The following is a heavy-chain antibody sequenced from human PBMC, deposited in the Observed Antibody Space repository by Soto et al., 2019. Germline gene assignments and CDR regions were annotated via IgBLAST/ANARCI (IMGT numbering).Heavy chain of an antibody. CDR2: ISYDGSYK. D-gene: IGHD2-2*01. CDR1: GCIFSNYD. Sequence: QVQLVESGGGVVQPGTSLRLSCAAAGCIFSNYDMHWARQAPGKGLGWVTVISYDGSYKYYADSVKGRFTVSSDHSMNSLSMQLNSLRAEDKAVYYCVKDSGQLPQYFDYLCQGSLVTVSS. J-gene: IGHJ4*02. CDR3: VKDSGQLPQYFDY. V-gene: IGHV3-30*18.